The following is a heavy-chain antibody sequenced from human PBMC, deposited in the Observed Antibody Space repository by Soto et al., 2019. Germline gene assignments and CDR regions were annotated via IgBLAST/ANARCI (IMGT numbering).Heavy chain of an antibody. V-gene: IGHV4-4*07. J-gene: IGHJ6*02. CDR2: VYSSGAT. CDR3: TKGPNWNYYYYGVDV. Sequence: SETLSLTCTVSGDSVSNYYWSWIRQPAGRGLEWIGRVYSSGATNYNPSLNGRVTMSVDTSRNQFSLRLSSVTAADTAIYYCTKGPNWNYYYYGVDVWGQGTAVTVSS. D-gene: IGHD1-20*01. CDR1: GDSVSNYY.